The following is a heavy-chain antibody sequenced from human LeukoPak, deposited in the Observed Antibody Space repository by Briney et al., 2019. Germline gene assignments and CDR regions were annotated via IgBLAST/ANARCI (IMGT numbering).Heavy chain of an antibody. CDR1: GFTFSTYV. Sequence: GGSLRLSCAASGFTFSTYVMSWARQAPGKGLEWVSSLTATGAGTYYADSVKGRFTISRDNSKNTVFLQLTSLKVEDTALYYCAARGPQQQLAWGQGTLVTVSS. CDR3: AARGPQQQLA. CDR2: LTATGAGT. J-gene: IGHJ5*02. D-gene: IGHD6-13*01. V-gene: IGHV3-23*01.